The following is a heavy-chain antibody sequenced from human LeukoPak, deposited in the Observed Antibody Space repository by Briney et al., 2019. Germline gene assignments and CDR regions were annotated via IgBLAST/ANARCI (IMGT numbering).Heavy chain of an antibody. V-gene: IGHV4-30-2*01. CDR3: ARLQYCSGTSCYWFDP. Sequence: SETQSLTCDVSGGSISSGLYSWSWIRQPLGEGLEWIGYIYHTGSTYYNPSLKSRVTISVDTSKNQFSLRLSSVTAADTAVYYCARLQYCSGTSCYWFDPWGQGTLVTVSS. CDR1: GGSISSGLYS. D-gene: IGHD2-2*01. CDR2: IYHTGST. J-gene: IGHJ5*02.